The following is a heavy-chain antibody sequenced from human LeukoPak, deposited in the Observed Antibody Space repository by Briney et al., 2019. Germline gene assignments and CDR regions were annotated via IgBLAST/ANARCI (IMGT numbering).Heavy chain of an antibody. Sequence: GGSLRLSCAVSGFTFSHYAMSWVRQAPGTGLEWVGSLTDSGDATYYADSVKGRLTISRDNSKNTLYLHMNGLRAEDTAVYYCARVGYSYGRNYLFDYWGQGTLVTVSS. J-gene: IGHJ4*02. V-gene: IGHV3-23*01. D-gene: IGHD5-18*01. CDR3: ARVGYSYGRNYLFDY. CDR2: LTDSGDAT. CDR1: GFTFSHYA.